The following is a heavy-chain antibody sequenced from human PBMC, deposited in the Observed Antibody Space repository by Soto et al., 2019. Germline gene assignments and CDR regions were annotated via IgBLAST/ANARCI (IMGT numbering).Heavy chain of an antibody. CDR1: GGSFSGYY. D-gene: IGHD3-10*01. Sequence: QVQLQQWGAGLLKPSETLSLTCAFYGGSFSGYYWSWIRQPPGKGLAWIGEINHSGSTNYNPSLKSRVTISVDTSKNQFSLKLSSVTAADTAVYYCARAQSIRGVIIVPYYFDYWGQGTLVTVSS. CDR3: ARAQSIRGVIIVPYYFDY. CDR2: INHSGST. J-gene: IGHJ4*02. V-gene: IGHV4-34*01.